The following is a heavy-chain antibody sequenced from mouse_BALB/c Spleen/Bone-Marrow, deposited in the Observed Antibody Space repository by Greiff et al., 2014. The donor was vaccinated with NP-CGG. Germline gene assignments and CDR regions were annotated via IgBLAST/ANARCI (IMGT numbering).Heavy chain of an antibody. J-gene: IGHJ2*01. CDR3: ARTTTVVSHFDY. D-gene: IGHD1-1*01. CDR2: ISYSGST. V-gene: IGHV3-2*02. CDR1: GYSITSDYA. Sequence: EVKLVESGPGLVKPSQSLSLTCTVTGYSITSDYAWNWIRQFPGNKLEWMGYISYSGSTSYNPSLKSRISITRDTSKNQFFLQLNSVTTEDTATYYCARTTTVVSHFDYWGQGTTLTVSS.